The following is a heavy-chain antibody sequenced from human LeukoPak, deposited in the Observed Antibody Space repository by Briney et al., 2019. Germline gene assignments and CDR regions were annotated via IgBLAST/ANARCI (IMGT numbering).Heavy chain of an antibody. CDR1: GYTFTGYY. V-gene: IGHV1-2*02. D-gene: IGHD2-2*01. J-gene: IGHJ4*02. CDR3: ARDCSSTSCYRFDY. CDR2: INPNSGGT. Sequence: ASVKVSCKASGYTFTGYYMHWVRQAPGQGLEWMGWINPNSGGTNYAQKFQGRVTMTRDTSISTASMELSSLRSDDTAVYYCARDCSSTSCYRFDYWGQGTLVTVSS.